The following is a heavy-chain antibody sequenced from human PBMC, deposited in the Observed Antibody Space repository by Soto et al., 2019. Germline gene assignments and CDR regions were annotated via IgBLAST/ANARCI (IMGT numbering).Heavy chain of an antibody. CDR3: ARDNRHSSGWYGAFDI. CDR2: IIPIFGTA. V-gene: IGHV1-69*01. J-gene: IGHJ3*02. D-gene: IGHD6-19*01. CDR1: GGTFSSYA. Sequence: QVQLVQSGVEVKKPGSSVKVSCKASGGTFSSYAISWVRQAPGQGLEWMGGIIPIFGTANYAQKFQGRVTITADESTSTAYMELSSLRSEDTAVYYCARDNRHSSGWYGAFDIWGQGTMVTVSS.